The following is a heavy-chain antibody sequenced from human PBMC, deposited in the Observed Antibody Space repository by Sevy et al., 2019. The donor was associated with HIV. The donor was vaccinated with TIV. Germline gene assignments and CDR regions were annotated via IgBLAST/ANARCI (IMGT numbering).Heavy chain of an antibody. D-gene: IGHD6-19*01. CDR3: ARSTQVAGRSNWFDP. J-gene: IGHJ5*02. CDR1: GYTFTTYG. Sequence: ASVKVSCKASGYTFTTYGITWVRQAPGQGLEWMGWISTYNSITNYAQKFQGRVTMTTDTSTSTAYMELRSLRSDDTAVYYCARSTQVAGRSNWFDPWGQGTLVTVPS. CDR2: ISTYNSIT. V-gene: IGHV1-18*01.